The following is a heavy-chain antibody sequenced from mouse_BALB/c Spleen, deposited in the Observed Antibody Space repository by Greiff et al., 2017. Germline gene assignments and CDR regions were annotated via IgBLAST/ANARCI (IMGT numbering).Heavy chain of an antibody. CDR3: ARGGGLRRDWYFDV. D-gene: IGHD2-4*01. CDR2: ISSGGST. CDR1: GFTFSSYA. V-gene: IGHV5-6-5*01. Sequence: EVMLVESGGGLVKPGGSLKLSCAASGFTFSSYAMSWVRQTPEKRLEWVASISSGGSTYYPDSVKGRFTISRDNARNILYLQMSSLRSEDTAMYYCARGGGLRRDWYFDVWGAGTTVTVSS. J-gene: IGHJ1*01.